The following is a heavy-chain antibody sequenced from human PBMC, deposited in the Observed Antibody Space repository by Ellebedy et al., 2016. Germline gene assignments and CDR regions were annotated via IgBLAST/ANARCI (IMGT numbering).Heavy chain of an antibody. J-gene: IGHJ4*02. CDR2: ISAGNDEWLGSSSAHNYNT. CDR3: ARDQEAVDWLLSEPVIKEVKTIYCDY. Sequence: ASVKVSXXASGYSFSAFGISWVRLVPGQGLEWMGSISAGNDEWLGSSSAHNYNTQYAQKFQGRLTMSIDTSTTTVYMELRGLTSGDTAVYFCARDQEAVDWLLSEPVIKEVKTIYCDYWGQGTLVTVSS. V-gene: IGHV1-18*01. CDR1: GYSFSAFG. D-gene: IGHD3-9*01.